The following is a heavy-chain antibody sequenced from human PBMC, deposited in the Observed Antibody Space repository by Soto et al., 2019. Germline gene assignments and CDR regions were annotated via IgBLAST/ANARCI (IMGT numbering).Heavy chain of an antibody. CDR1: GGSISSYY. Sequence: SETLSLTCTVSGGSISSYYWNCVRQSPGKGLEWIASLDYSGTTNYNPSLKSRITTSVDPSKKQFSLKMRSVTAADTAVYYCARDSFPPYSSSSKGFDYWGQGSLVTVSS. CDR3: ARDSFPPYSSSSKGFDY. D-gene: IGHD6-6*01. V-gene: IGHV4-59*01. CDR2: LDYSGTT. J-gene: IGHJ4*02.